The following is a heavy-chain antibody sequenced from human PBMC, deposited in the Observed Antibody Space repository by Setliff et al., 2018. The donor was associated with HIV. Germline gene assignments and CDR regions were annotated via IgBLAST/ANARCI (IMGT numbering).Heavy chain of an antibody. Sequence: PEGSLRLSCAASTFSVSEYAMSWVRQAPGKGLEWVSAVSNTGRRTFYADSVKGRFTISKDNFENVVYLQMNSLRVDDTAVYYCVKDAYSTGKPGISWGQGTQVTVSS. CDR3: VKDAYSTGKPGIS. CDR2: VSNTGRRT. V-gene: IGHV3-23*05. D-gene: IGHD2-8*02. CDR1: TFSVSEYA. J-gene: IGHJ4*02.